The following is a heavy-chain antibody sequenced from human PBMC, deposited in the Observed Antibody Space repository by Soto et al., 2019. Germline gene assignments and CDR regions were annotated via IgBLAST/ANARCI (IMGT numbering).Heavy chain of an antibody. Sequence: GDSLKISCKGSGYSFTSYWISWGRQMPGKGLEWMGRIDPSDSYTNYSPSFQGHVTISADKSISTAYLQWSSLKASDTAMYYCARVGATPYYSSGMDVWGQGTTVTVSS. CDR1: GYSFTSYW. CDR3: ARVGATPYYSSGMDV. V-gene: IGHV5-10-1*01. CDR2: IDPSDSYT. J-gene: IGHJ6*02. D-gene: IGHD1-26*01.